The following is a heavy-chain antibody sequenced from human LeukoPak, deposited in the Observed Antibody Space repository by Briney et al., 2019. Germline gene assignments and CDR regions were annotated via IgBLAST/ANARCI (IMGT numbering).Heavy chain of an antibody. CDR1: GGSVSSGSYY. V-gene: IGHV4-61*01. J-gene: IGHJ6*02. CDR2: IYYSGST. Sequence: PSETLSLTCTVSGGSVSSGSYYWSWIRQPPGKGLEWIGYIYYSGSTNYNPSLKSRVTISVDTSKNQFSLKLSSVTAADTAVYYCERDRKYSSSWRYYYYYGMDVWGQGTTVTVSS. CDR3: ERDRKYSSSWRYYYYYGMDV. D-gene: IGHD6-13*01.